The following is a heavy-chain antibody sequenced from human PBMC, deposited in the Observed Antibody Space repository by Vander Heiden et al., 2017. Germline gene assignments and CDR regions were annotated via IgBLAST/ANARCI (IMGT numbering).Heavy chain of an antibody. CDR2: IYYSGST. CDR1: GGSISSSSYS. Sequence: QLQLQESGPGLVKPSETLSLTCTVSGGSISSSSYSWGWIRQPPGKGLEWIGSIYYSGSTYYNPSLKSRVTISVDTSKNQFSLKLSSVTAADTAVYYCARRVGYCSSTSCEIDYYYYGMDVWGQGTTVTVSS. V-gene: IGHV4-39*01. CDR3: ARRVGYCSSTSCEIDYYYYGMDV. D-gene: IGHD2-2*01. J-gene: IGHJ6*02.